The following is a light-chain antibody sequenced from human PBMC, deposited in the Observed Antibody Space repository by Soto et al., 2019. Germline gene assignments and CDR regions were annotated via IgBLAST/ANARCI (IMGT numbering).Light chain of an antibody. J-gene: IGLJ2*01. CDR3: SSYAHSSTVV. CDR2: EVS. CDR1: SSDVGGYNY. Sequence: QSVLTQPASVSGSPGQSITISCTRTSSDVGGYNYVSWYQQHPGKAPKLMIYEVSYRPSGVSNRFSGSKSGNTASLTISGLQAEDEADYYCSSYAHSSTVVFGGGTKLTVL. V-gene: IGLV2-14*01.